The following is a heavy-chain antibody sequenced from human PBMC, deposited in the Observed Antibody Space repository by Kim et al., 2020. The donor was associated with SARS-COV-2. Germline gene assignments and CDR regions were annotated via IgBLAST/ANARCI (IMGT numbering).Heavy chain of an antibody. CDR2: INSDGSST. D-gene: IGHD3-16*02. J-gene: IGHJ3*02. CDR3: ARVPVRDYVWGSYLSSQNDAFDI. CDR1: GFTFSSYW. Sequence: GGSLRLSCAASGFTFSSYWMHWVRQAPGKGLVWVSRINSDGSSTSYADSVKGRFTISRDNAKNTLYLQMNSLRAEDTAVYYCARVPVRDYVWGSYLSSQNDAFDIWGQGTMVTVSS. V-gene: IGHV3-74*01.